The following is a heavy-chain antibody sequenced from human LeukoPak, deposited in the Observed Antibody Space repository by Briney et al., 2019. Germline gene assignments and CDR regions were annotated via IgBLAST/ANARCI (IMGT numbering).Heavy chain of an antibody. CDR1: GGSISSYY. CDR2: IYYSGST. V-gene: IGHV4-59*01. D-gene: IGHD3-22*01. Sequence: SETLSLTCTVSGGSISSYYWSWIRQPPGKGLEWIGYIYYSGSTNYNPSLKSRVTISVDTSKNQFSLKLSSVTAADTAVYYCARLCSSGYPDYWGQGTLVTVSS. CDR3: ARLCSSGYPDY. J-gene: IGHJ4*02.